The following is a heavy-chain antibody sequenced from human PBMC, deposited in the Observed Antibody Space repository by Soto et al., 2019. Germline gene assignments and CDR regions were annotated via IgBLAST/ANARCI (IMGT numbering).Heavy chain of an antibody. V-gene: IGHV1-69*02. Sequence: QVQLVQSGAEVKKPGSSVRVSCKASGGTFSIETISWVRQAPGQGLEWMGRIIPMVDIVNYAQRLQGRVTITADKSTSTVYMELSSLRSEDTAVYYCSTWFDPWGQGTLVTVSS. CDR1: GGTFSIET. CDR2: IIPMVDIV. J-gene: IGHJ5*02. CDR3: STWFDP.